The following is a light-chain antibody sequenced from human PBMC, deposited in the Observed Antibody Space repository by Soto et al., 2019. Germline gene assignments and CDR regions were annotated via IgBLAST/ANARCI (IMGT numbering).Light chain of an antibody. Sequence: EIVVTQSPGTLSLSPGERATLSCRASQSVSSSYLAWYQQKPGQAPRLLIYGASNRATGIPDRFSGSGSGTDFTLTISRLEPEDFAIYYCQQYGSSPYTFGQGTKRAIK. CDR1: QSVSSSY. J-gene: IGKJ2*01. CDR3: QQYGSSPYT. CDR2: GAS. V-gene: IGKV3-20*01.